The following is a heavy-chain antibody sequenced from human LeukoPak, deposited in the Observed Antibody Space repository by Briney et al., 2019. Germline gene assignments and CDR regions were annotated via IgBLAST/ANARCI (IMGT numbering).Heavy chain of an antibody. CDR2: IYYSGGT. CDR3: ARVDYYDSSGYITGAFDI. J-gene: IGHJ3*02. Sequence: SETLSLTCTVSGGSISSYYWSWIRQPPGKGLEWIGYIYYSGGTNYNPSLKSRVTISVDTSKNQFSLKLSSVTAADTAVYYCARVDYYDSSGYITGAFDIWGQGTMVTVSS. V-gene: IGHV4-59*01. CDR1: GGSISSYY. D-gene: IGHD3-22*01.